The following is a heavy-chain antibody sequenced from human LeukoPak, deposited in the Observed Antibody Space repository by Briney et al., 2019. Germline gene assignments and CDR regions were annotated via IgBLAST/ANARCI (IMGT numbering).Heavy chain of an antibody. V-gene: IGHV5-51*01. CDR1: GYSFTSYW. CDR3: ARRKRRITMIVDNWFDP. CDR2: IYPGDSDT. D-gene: IGHD3-22*01. J-gene: IGHJ5*02. Sequence: GESLKISCQGSGYSFTSYWIGWVRQMPGKGLEWMGIIYPGDSDTRCSPSFQSQVTISADKSISTAYLQWSSLKASDTAMYYCARRKRRITMIVDNWFDPWGQGTLVTVSS.